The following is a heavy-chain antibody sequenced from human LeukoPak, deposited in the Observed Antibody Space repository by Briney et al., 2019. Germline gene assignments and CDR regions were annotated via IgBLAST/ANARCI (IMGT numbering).Heavy chain of an antibody. J-gene: IGHJ4*02. CDR2: INPNSGGT. CDR3: ATDSHWGVPFDF. CDR1: GYTFTGYY. V-gene: IGHV1-2*02. Sequence: ASVKVSCKASGYTFTGYYMHWVRQASGQGLEWMGWINPNSGGTNYAQKFQGRVTMTRDTSISTAYMELSRLRSDDTAVYYCATDSHWGVPFDFWGQGTLVTVSS. D-gene: IGHD7-27*01.